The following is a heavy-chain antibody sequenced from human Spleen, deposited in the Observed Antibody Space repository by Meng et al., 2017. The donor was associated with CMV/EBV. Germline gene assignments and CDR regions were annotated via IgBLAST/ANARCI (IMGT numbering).Heavy chain of an antibody. CDR1: GFTFSSYW. V-gene: IGHV3-30*02. J-gene: IGHJ3*02. D-gene: IGHD6-19*01. Sequence: GESLKISCAASGFTFSSYWMSWVRQAPGKGLEWVAFIRYDGSNKYYSDSVKGRFTISRDNSQNTLYLQMNSLRAEDTAVYYCAKVGGWYKDAFDIWGQGTMVTVSS. CDR3: AKVGGWYKDAFDI. CDR2: IRYDGSNK.